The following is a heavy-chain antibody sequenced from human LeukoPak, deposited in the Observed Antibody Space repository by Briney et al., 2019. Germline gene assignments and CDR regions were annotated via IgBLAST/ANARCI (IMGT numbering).Heavy chain of an antibody. Sequence: GGSLRLSCAASGFTFSDYYMSWIRQAPGKGPEWVSYISSSSSYTNYADSVKGRFTISRDNAKNSLYLQMNSLRAEDTAVYYCARVVVPAASIVATIDDLRADYYYGMDVWGKGTTVTVSS. D-gene: IGHD2-2*01. CDR2: ISSSSSYT. V-gene: IGHV3-11*06. J-gene: IGHJ6*04. CDR1: GFTFSDYY. CDR3: ARVVVPAASIVATIDDLRADYYYGMDV.